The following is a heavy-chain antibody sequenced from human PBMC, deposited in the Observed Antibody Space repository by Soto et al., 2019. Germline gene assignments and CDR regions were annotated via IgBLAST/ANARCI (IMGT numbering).Heavy chain of an antibody. V-gene: IGHV3-30*03. CDR3: AIYSSGWYPLDY. J-gene: IGHJ4*02. D-gene: IGHD6-19*01. CDR1: GFTFSSSG. CDR2: IAYDGSNK. Sequence: QVQLVESGGGVVQPGRSLRLSCAASGFTFSSSGMHWVRQSPGKGLEWVAGIAYDGSNKYYADCVKGRFTMSRDNSKNTMYMQMNSLRAENTAEYYVAIYSSGWYPLDYWGQGTLVTVSS.